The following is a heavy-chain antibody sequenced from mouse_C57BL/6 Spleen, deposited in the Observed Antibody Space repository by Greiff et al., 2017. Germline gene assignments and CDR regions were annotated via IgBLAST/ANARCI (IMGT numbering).Heavy chain of an antibody. CDR1: GFTFTDYY. CDR2: IRNKANGYTT. CDR3: ARSADGYYVRYAMDY. Sequence: EVKLMESGGGLVQPGGSLSLSCAASGFTFTDYYMSWVRQPPGKALEWLGFIRNKANGYTTEYSASVKGRFTISRDNSQSILYLQMTALRAEDSATYYCARSADGYYVRYAMDYWGQGTSVTVSS. D-gene: IGHD2-3*01. J-gene: IGHJ4*01. V-gene: IGHV7-3*01.